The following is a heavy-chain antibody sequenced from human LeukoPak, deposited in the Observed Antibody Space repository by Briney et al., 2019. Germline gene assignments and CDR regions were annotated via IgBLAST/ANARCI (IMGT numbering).Heavy chain of an antibody. CDR3: ASALGTSHRSLIVAFDI. Sequence: EASVKVSCKASGYTFTSYYIHWVRQAPGQGLEWMGIINPIGGTTDYAQKFQGRVTMTRDTSTSTVYMELSSLRSEDTAVYYCASALGTSHRSLIVAFDIWGQGTMVTVSS. CDR2: INPIGGTT. V-gene: IGHV1-46*01. CDR1: GYTFTSYY. D-gene: IGHD2-2*01. J-gene: IGHJ3*02.